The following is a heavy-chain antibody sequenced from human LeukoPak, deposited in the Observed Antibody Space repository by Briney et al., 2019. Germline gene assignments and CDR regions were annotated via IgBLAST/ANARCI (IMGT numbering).Heavy chain of an antibody. J-gene: IGHJ4*02. D-gene: IGHD3-22*01. CDR3: ARVLNYYDRMPDADY. CDR2: ISYDGSNK. Sequence: GGSLRLSCAASGFAFSSYAMHWVRQAPGKGLEWVAVISYDGSNKYYADSVKGRFTISRDNAKNSLYLQMNSLRAEDTAVYYCARVLNYYDRMPDADYWGQGTLVTVSS. CDR1: GFAFSSYA. V-gene: IGHV3-30*04.